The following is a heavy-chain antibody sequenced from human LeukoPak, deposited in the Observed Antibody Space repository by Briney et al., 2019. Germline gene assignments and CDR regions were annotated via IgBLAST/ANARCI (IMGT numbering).Heavy chain of an antibody. V-gene: IGHV1-2*02. CDR1: GYTFTGYY. CDR3: ARSPSCITMIVVVTTEYFDY. CDR2: INPNSGGT. D-gene: IGHD3-22*01. Sequence: ASVKVSCKASGYTFTGYYMHWVRQAPGQGLEWMGWINPNSGGTNYAQKFQGRVTMTRDTSISTAYIELSRLRSDDTAVYYCARSPSCITMIVVVTTEYFDYWGQGTLVAVSS. J-gene: IGHJ4*02.